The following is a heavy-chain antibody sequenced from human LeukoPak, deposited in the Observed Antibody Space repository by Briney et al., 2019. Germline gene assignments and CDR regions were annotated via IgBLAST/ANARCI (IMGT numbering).Heavy chain of an antibody. Sequence: GASVKVSCKASGFIFSNTAVQWVRQARGQRLEWIGWIVVGSGNTNYAQKFQERITITRDMSTRTAYMELSSLRSEDTAVYYCAADQAEYCDGDCYNVWGQGTTVTVSS. D-gene: IGHD2-21*02. CDR2: IVVGSGNT. V-gene: IGHV1-58*01. J-gene: IGHJ6*02. CDR1: GFIFSNTA. CDR3: AADQAEYCDGDCYNV.